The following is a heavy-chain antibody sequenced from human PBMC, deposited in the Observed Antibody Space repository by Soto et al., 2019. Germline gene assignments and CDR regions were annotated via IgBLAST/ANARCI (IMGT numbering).Heavy chain of an antibody. J-gene: IGHJ6*02. CDR1: GYTFTSYG. CDR3: AGDRCSGGSCYYSYGMDV. Sequence: QVQLVQSGAEVKKPGASVKVSCKASGYTFTSYGISWVRQAPGQGLEWMGWISAYNGNTNYAQKLQGRVTMTTDTSTSTAYMELRSLRSDDTAVYYCAGDRCSGGSCYYSYGMDVWGQGTTVTVSS. D-gene: IGHD2-15*01. CDR2: ISAYNGNT. V-gene: IGHV1-18*04.